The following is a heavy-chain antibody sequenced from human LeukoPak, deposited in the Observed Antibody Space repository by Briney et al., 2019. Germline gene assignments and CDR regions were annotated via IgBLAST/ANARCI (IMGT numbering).Heavy chain of an antibody. CDR2: ISGSGDST. D-gene: IGHD6-19*01. CDR1: GFTFSSYW. CDR3: AKDRIAVAGTGAFDI. V-gene: IGHV3-23*01. J-gene: IGHJ3*02. Sequence: GGSLRLSCAASGFTFSSYWMSWVRQAPGKGLEWVSTISGSGDSTYYADSVKGRFTISRDNSKNTLYLQMNSLRAEDTAVYYCAKDRIAVAGTGAFDIWGQGTMVTVSS.